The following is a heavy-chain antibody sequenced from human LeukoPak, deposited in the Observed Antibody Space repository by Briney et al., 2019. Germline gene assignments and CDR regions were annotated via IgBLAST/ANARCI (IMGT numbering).Heavy chain of an antibody. CDR1: GGTFSSYA. CDR2: IIPIFGTA. D-gene: IGHD3-10*01. CDR3: ARGLPVYGSGSTYYYYYGMDV. Sequence: SVKVSCKASGGTFSSYAISWVRQAPGQGLEWMGGIIPIFGTADYVQKFQGRVTITADESTSTGYMELSSLRSEDTAVYYCARGLPVYGSGSTYYYYYGMDVWGQGTTVTVSS. V-gene: IGHV1-69*13. J-gene: IGHJ6*02.